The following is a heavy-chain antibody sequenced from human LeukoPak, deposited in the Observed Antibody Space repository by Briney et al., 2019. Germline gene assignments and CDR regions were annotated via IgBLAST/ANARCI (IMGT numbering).Heavy chain of an antibody. CDR2: IKSKTDGGTT. Sequence: GGSLRLSCGASGFTFSNAWMSWFRQSPGKGLEWVGRIKSKTDGGTTDYAAPVKGRFTISRDDSKNTLYVQMNSLKTEDTDVYYCTTDAQPWDYYMDVWGKETTVSVSS. V-gene: IGHV3-15*01. CDR1: GFTFSNAW. CDR3: TTDAQPWDYYMDV. D-gene: IGHD7-27*01. J-gene: IGHJ6*03.